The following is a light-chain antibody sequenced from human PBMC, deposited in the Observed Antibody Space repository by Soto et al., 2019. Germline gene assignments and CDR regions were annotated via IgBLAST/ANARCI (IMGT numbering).Light chain of an antibody. CDR1: SGYSNYK. CDR3: GADHGSGSVFVWV. CDR2: VGTGGIVG. J-gene: IGLJ3*02. Sequence: QSVLTQPPSASASLGASVTLTCTLSSGYSNYKVDWYQQRPGKGPRFVMRVGTGGIVGSKGDGIPDRFSVLGSGLNRYLTIKNIQEEYESDYHCGADHGSGSVFVWVFGGGTKLTVL. V-gene: IGLV9-49*01.